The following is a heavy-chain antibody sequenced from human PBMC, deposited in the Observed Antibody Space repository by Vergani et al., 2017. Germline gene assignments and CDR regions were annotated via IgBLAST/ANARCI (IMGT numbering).Heavy chain of an antibody. CDR3: ARGVSGGSGVGFDY. CDR2: ISYSGST. V-gene: IGHV4-61*08. J-gene: IGHJ4*02. D-gene: IGHD2-15*01. Sequence: QVQLQESGPGLVKPSETLSLTCTVSGGSISSGGYYWSWIRQTPGKGLEWIGYISYSGSTKYNPSLKSRVTISSDTARNQFSVTLSPVTAADTAVYYCARGVSGGSGVGFDYWGQGTLVTVSS. CDR1: GGSISSGGYY.